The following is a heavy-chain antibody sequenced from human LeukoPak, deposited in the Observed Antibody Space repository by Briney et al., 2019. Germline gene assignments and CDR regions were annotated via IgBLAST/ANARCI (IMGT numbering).Heavy chain of an antibody. V-gene: IGHV3-30*02. Sequence: GGSLRLSCAASGFTSRSFGMHSVRQAPGKGLEWVAFIHYDGSNKYYADSVKGRFTISRDNSKNTLYLQMNSLRAEDTAVYYCAKEYGAAYCYGYFAYWGQGTLVTVSS. D-gene: IGHD5-18*01. CDR3: AKEYGAAYCYGYFAY. CDR1: GFTSRSFG. CDR2: IHYDGSNK. J-gene: IGHJ4*02.